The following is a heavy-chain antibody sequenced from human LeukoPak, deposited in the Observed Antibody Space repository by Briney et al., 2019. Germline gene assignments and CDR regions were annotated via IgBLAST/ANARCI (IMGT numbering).Heavy chain of an antibody. CDR3: ARDRLVAARRYFDY. V-gene: IGHV3-30*02. D-gene: IGHD6-6*01. CDR1: GFTFSKNG. J-gene: IGHJ4*01. Sequence: GGSLRLSCAASGFTFSKNGMHWVRQAPGKGLEWMALIRYDTNNKYYADSVKGRFTISGDNSKLYLQMNSLRDEDTAVYYCARDRLVAARRYFDYWGHGTLVTVSS. CDR2: IRYDTNNK.